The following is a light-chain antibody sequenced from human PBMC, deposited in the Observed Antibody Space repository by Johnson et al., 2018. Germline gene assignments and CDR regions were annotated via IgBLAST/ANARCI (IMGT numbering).Light chain of an antibody. V-gene: IGLV1-51*02. CDR2: ENN. J-gene: IGLJ1*01. CDR1: SSNIGNNY. Sequence: QSVLTQPPSVSAAPGQKVTISCSGSSSNIGNNYVSWYQQLPGTAPKLLIYENNKRPSGIPDRFSGSKSGTSATLGITGLQTGAEADYYCGTWDSSLSAGKVFGMGTKVTVL. CDR3: GTWDSSLSAGKV.